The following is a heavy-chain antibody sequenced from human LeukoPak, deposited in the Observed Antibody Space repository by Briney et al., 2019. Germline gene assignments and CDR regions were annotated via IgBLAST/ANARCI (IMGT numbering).Heavy chain of an antibody. Sequence: ASVKVSCRASGYTFTGYYMHWVRQAPGQGLEWMGWINPNSGGTNYAQKFQDRVTMTRDTSISTAYMELSGLRSDDTAVYHCAIPLVDGGFYWGQGTLVTVSS. V-gene: IGHV1-2*02. CDR3: AIPLVDGGFY. J-gene: IGHJ4*02. CDR2: INPNSGGT. CDR1: GYTFTGYY. D-gene: IGHD3-10*01.